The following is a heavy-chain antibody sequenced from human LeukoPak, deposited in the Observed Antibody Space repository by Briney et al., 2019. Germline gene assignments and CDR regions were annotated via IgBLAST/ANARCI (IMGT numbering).Heavy chain of an antibody. D-gene: IGHD3-10*01. CDR2: IYSGGST. V-gene: IGHV3-66*01. CDR1: GFTVSSNY. Sequence: GGSLRLSCAASGFTVSSNYMSWVRQAPGKGLEWVSVIYSGGSTYYADSVKGRFTISRDNSKNTLYLQMNSLRAEDTAVYYCARILLWFGEGDDYFDYWGQGTLVTVSS. J-gene: IGHJ4*02. CDR3: ARILLWFGEGDDYFDY.